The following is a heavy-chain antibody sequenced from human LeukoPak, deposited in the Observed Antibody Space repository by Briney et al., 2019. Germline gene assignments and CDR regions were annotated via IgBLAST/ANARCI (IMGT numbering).Heavy chain of an antibody. CDR3: ASLYNWNYLGLDY. D-gene: IGHD1-7*01. J-gene: IGHJ4*02. CDR1: GGSFSGYY. CDR2: INHSGST. Sequence: PSETLSLTCAVYGGSFSGYYWSWIRQPPGKGLEWIGEINHSGSTNYNPSLKSRVTISVDTSKNQFSLKLSSVTAADTAVYYCASLYNWNYLGLDYWGQGTLVTVSS. V-gene: IGHV4-34*01.